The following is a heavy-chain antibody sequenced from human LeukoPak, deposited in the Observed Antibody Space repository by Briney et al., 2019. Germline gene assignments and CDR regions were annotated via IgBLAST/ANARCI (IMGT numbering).Heavy chain of an antibody. J-gene: IGHJ4*02. CDR3: AKFMEAEVVVAATPFDY. V-gene: IGHV3-30*18. CDR1: GFTFINYG. CDR2: ISYDGSNK. D-gene: IGHD2-15*01. Sequence: GGSLRLSCAASGFTFINYGMHWVRQAPGKGLEWVAVISYDGSNKYYADSVKGRFTISRDNSKNTLYLQMNSLRAEDTAVYYCAKFMEAEVVVAATPFDYWGQGTLVTVSS.